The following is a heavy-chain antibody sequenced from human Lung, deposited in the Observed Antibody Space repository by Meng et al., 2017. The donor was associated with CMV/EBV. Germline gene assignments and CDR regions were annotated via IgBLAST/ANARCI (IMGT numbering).Heavy chain of an antibody. J-gene: IGHJ4*02. V-gene: IGHV3-48*04. CDR1: GCTIRSDG. D-gene: IGHD2/OR15-2a*01. CDR3: ARDRDTHYCYSDSCYGLAY. Sequence: GGSLRLXXAGSGCTIRSDGMSWVRQAPGGGLEWISYSSATGDTRHYADSVKGRFTVSRDNTKSSVYLRMNSLVAEDTAVCYCARDRDTHYCYSDSCYGLAYWGQGXLVTVSS. CDR2: SSATGDTR.